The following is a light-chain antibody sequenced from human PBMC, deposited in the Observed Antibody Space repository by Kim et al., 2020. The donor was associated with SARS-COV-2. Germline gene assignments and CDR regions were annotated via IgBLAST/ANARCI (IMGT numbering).Light chain of an antibody. CDR1: KLGDKF. J-gene: IGLJ2*01. Sequence: SYELTQPPSVSVSPGQTASITCSGDKLGDKFACWYQQKPGKSPVVVIYQDTKRPSGIPERFSGSNSGNTATLTISGTQALDEADYYCQTWDSSGYVVFGGGTKVTVL. CDR3: QTWDSSGYVV. CDR2: QDT. V-gene: IGLV3-1*01.